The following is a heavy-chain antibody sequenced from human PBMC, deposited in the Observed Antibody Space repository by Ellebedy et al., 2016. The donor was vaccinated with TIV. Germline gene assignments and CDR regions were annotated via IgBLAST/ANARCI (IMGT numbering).Heavy chain of an antibody. J-gene: IGHJ4*02. V-gene: IGHV1-2*02. Sequence: ASVKVSCKASGYTFTAYHIHWVRQAPGQGLEWMGWIYPYNGDTNYAQKFQGRVTMTRDTSISTGYMELSSLRSDDTAVYYCAALPYISRSSAFWGQGTLVIVSS. CDR1: GYTFTAYH. D-gene: IGHD2-2*01. CDR3: AALPYISRSSAF. CDR2: IYPYNGDT.